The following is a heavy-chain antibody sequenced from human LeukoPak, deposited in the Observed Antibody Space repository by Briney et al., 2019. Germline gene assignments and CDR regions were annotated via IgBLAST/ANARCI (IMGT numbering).Heavy chain of an antibody. J-gene: IGHJ4*02. Sequence: PGRSLRLSCAASGFTFSSYAMHWVRQAPGKGLEWVAVISYDGSNKYYADSVKGRFTISRDNSKNTLYLQMNSLRAEDTAVYYCARDPKFVVLRYVEFPDYWGQGTLVTVSS. CDR3: ARDPKFVVLRYVEFPDY. CDR1: GFTFSSYA. V-gene: IGHV3-30*04. D-gene: IGHD3-9*01. CDR2: ISYDGSNK.